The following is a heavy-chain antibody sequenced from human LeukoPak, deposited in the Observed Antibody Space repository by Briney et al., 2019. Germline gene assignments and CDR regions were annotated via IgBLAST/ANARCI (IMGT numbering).Heavy chain of an antibody. V-gene: IGHV1-18*04. CDR3: ARKPTGWAFDI. J-gene: IGHJ3*02. CDR2: ISANNGDT. Sequence: GASVKVSCKASGYTFTSYGISWVRQAPGQGLDYMGWISANNGDTEYAQNLQGKVTMTTDTSTSTAYMEVRSLRSDDTAVYYCARKPTGWAFDIWGQGTMVTVSS. CDR1: GYTFTSYG. D-gene: IGHD4-17*01.